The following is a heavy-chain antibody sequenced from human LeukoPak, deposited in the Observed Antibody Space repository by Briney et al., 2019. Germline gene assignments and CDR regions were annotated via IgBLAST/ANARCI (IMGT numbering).Heavy chain of an antibody. Sequence: SETLSLTCTVSGGSISSYYWSWIRQPPGKGLEWIGYIYYSGSTNYNPSLKSRVTISVDTSKNQFSLKLSSVTAADTAVYYCAREPKYYYMDVWGKGTTVTVPS. CDR3: AREPKYYYMDV. J-gene: IGHJ6*03. V-gene: IGHV4-59*01. CDR2: IYYSGST. D-gene: IGHD2/OR15-2a*01. CDR1: GGSISSYY.